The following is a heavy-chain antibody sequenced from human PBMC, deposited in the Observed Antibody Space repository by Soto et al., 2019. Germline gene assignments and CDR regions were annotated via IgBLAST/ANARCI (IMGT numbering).Heavy chain of an antibody. CDR3: ASPPRPTLADNIFDF. Sequence: EVQLVESGGGLVQPGRSLRLSCAASGFTLNNYAMSWVRQAPGKGLEWISAISSSDGSTYYADSVKGRFTISRDNSKNTLYLQMTSLRAEDTAVYYCASPPRPTLADNIFDFWGQGTLVTVSS. CDR1: GFTLNNYA. CDR2: ISSSDGST. J-gene: IGHJ4*02. D-gene: IGHD1-20*01. V-gene: IGHV3-23*04.